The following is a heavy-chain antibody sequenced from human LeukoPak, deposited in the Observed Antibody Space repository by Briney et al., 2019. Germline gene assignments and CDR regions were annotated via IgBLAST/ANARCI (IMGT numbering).Heavy chain of an antibody. V-gene: IGHV3-23*01. D-gene: IGHD1-26*01. CDR2: VNADGGNT. CDR3: TKRVKYGGTWDHFAD. Sequence: GGSLRLSCAASGFTFDNYRMSWVRQAPGKGLEWVSTVNADGGNTYYADSVKGRFTISRDNSKSTLILQMSSLRVEDTALYYCTKRVKYGGTWDHFADWGQGTLVTVSS. J-gene: IGHJ4*02. CDR1: GFTFDNYR.